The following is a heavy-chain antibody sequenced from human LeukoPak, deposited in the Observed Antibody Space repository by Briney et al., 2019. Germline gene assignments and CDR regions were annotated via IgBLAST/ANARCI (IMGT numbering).Heavy chain of an antibody. D-gene: IGHD3-3*01. CDR2: IYTSGST. V-gene: IGHV4-61*02. J-gene: IGHJ4*02. CDR3: ARTMRRFLEWPYFDY. Sequence: SETLSLTCTVSGGSISSGSYYWSWIRQPAGKGLEWIGRIYTSGSTNYNPSLKSRVTISVDTSKNQFSLKLSSVTAADTAVYYCARTMRRFLEWPYFDYWGQGTLVTVSS. CDR1: GGSISSGSYY.